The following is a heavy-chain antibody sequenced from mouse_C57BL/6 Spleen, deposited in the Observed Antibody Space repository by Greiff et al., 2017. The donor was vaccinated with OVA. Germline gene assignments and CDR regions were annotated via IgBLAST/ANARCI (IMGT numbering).Heavy chain of an antibody. V-gene: IGHV5-4*01. CDR2: ISDGGSYT. J-gene: IGHJ2*01. Sequence: EVMLVESGGGLVKPGGSLKLSCAASGFTFSSYAMSWVRQTPEKRLEWVATISDGGSYTYYPDNVQGRFTISRDNAKNNLYLQMSHLKSEDTAMYYCARDRGDYYGSSYDYFDYWGQGTTLTVSS. CDR1: GFTFSSYA. CDR3: ARDRGDYYGSSYDYFDY. D-gene: IGHD1-1*01.